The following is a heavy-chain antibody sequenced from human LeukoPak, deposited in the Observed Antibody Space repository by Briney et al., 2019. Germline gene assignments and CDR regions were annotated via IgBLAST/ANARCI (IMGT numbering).Heavy chain of an antibody. V-gene: IGHV3-23*01. CDR1: RFTFSSYA. Sequence: GGSLRLSCAASRFTFSSYAMSWVRQAPGKGLEWVSAISGRGDSTYYADSVKGWFTISRDNSKNTLYLQMNSLRDDDTAIYFCAKGGISGVVIIPSDDWGQGTLVTVSS. J-gene: IGHJ4*02. CDR2: ISGRGDST. CDR3: AKGGISGVVIIPSDD. D-gene: IGHD3-3*02.